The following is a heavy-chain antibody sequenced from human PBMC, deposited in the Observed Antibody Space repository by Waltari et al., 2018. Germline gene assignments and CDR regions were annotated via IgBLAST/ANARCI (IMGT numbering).Heavy chain of an antibody. Sequence: QVQLQESGPGLVKPSETLSLTCTVSGGSIGIHYWSWIRQPPGKGLEWIGFTSYSGSTSYNPSLKSRVPISVDTSKNQLSLKLTSVTAADTAVYYCAREYYYDTSGPASYGMDVWGQGTTVTVSS. CDR3: AREYYYDTSGPASYGMDV. CDR2: TSYSGST. CDR1: GGSIGIHY. V-gene: IGHV4-59*11. J-gene: IGHJ6*02. D-gene: IGHD3-22*01.